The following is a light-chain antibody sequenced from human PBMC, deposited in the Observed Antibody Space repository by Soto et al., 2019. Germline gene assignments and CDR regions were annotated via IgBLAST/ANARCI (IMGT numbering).Light chain of an antibody. CDR1: QGIYKY. J-gene: IGKJ1*01. Sequence: DIQLTQSPSSLSASVGDRVTITCRASQGIYKYFAWYQQKPGKVPKALIYGASTLQSGVPSRFSGAGSWTHFTLTISSLQPEDVASYYCQKYNSAPWTCAQGTKVEIK. CDR3: QKYNSAPWT. CDR2: GAS. V-gene: IGKV1-27*01.